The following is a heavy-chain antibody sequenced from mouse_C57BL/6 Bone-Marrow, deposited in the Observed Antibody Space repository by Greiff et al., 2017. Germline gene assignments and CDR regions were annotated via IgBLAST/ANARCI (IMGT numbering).Heavy chain of an antibody. CDR3: ARRGYDGSSYAWFAY. J-gene: IGHJ3*01. CDR2: IYPGDGDT. D-gene: IGHD1-1*01. CDR1: GYAFSSYW. V-gene: IGHV1-80*01. Sequence: QVQLQQSGAELVKPGASVKISCKASGYAFSSYWMNWVKQRPGKGLEWIGQIYPGDGDTNYNGKFKGKATLTADKSSSTAYMQLSSLTSEDSAVYFCARRGYDGSSYAWFAYWGQGTLVTVSA.